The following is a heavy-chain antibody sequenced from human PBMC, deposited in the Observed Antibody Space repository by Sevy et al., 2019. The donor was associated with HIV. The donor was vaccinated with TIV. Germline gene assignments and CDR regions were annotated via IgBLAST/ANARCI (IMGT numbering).Heavy chain of an antibody. CDR1: GFTFSNAW. V-gene: IGHV3-15*07. J-gene: IGHJ4*02. D-gene: IGHD3-10*01. Sequence: GGSLRLSCAASGFTFSNAWMNWVRQAPGKGLEWVGRIKSKTDGGTTDYAAPVKGRYTISRDDSNNTLYLQMNSLKTEDTAVYYCTTDKPGLLWFGELLYDYWGQGTLVTVSS. CDR3: TTDKPGLLWFGELLYDY. CDR2: IKSKTDGGTT.